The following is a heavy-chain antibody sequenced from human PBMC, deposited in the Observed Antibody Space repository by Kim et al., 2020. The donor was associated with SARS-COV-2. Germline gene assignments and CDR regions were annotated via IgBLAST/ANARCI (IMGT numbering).Heavy chain of an antibody. Sequence: GGSLRLSCAASGFTFSSYEMNWVRQAPGKGLEWVSYISSSGSTIYYADSVKGRFTISRDNAKNSLYLQMNRLRAEDTAVYYCARGITGTGIDYWGQGTLVTVSS. D-gene: IGHD1-20*01. V-gene: IGHV3-48*03. J-gene: IGHJ4*02. CDR3: ARGITGTGIDY. CDR2: ISSSGSTI. CDR1: GFTFSSYE.